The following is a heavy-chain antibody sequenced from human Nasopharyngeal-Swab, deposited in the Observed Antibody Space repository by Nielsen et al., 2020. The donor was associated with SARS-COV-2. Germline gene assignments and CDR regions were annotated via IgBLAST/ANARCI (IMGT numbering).Heavy chain of an antibody. D-gene: IGHD4-17*01. CDR1: GFTFSSFG. V-gene: IGHV3-30*03. CDR3: ARDAPAHYGAFY. Sequence: GESLTISCAASGFTFSSFGMHWVRQAPGTGLEWVAFIAHDASSEYYGDSVKRRFSISRDSSKNTLYLQMDSLRVEDTAVYYCARDAPAHYGAFYWGRGTLVTVSS. CDR2: IAHDASSE. J-gene: IGHJ4*02.